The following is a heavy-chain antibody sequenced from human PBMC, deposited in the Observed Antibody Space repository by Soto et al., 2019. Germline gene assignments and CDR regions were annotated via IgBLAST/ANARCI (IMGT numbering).Heavy chain of an antibody. CDR2: ISTSGGRP. V-gene: IGHV3-23*01. Sequence: EVQLLESGGDLIQPGGSLRLSCVASGITFGSRAMSWVRQAPGEGLEWVSTISTSGGRPYYADSVKGRFTISRDNSKNTLYLQMNSLRAEDTAVYYCAKDPDRYDYVWGTYRYIDHWGQGTLVTVSS. CDR3: AKDPDRYDYVWGTYRYIDH. CDR1: GITFGSRA. D-gene: IGHD3-16*02. J-gene: IGHJ4*02.